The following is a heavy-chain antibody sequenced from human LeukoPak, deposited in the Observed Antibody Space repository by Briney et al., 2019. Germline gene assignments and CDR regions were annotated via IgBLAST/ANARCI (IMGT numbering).Heavy chain of an antibody. CDR1: GFIFSDYY. V-gene: IGHV3-69-1*01. J-gene: IGHJ4*02. CDR3: AKVAVVLNYFDY. CDR2: ISSSSTI. Sequence: GGSLRLSCAASGFIFSDYYMNWVRQAPGKGLEWVSSISSSSTIYYADSVKGRFTISRDNAKNSLYLQMNSLRAEDTAVYYCAKVAVVLNYFDYWGQGTLVTVSS. D-gene: IGHD6-19*01.